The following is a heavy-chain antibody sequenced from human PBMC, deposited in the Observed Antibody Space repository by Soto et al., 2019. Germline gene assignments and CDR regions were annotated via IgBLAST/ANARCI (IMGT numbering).Heavy chain of an antibody. Sequence: SETLSLTCTVSGGSISSYYWSWIRQPAGKGLEWIGRIYTSGSTNYNPSLKSRVTMSVDTSKNQFSLKLSSVTAADTAVYYCAREVYDILTGYYNFDYWGQGTLVTVSS. V-gene: IGHV4-4*07. CDR1: GGSISSYY. CDR2: IYTSGST. J-gene: IGHJ4*02. D-gene: IGHD3-9*01. CDR3: AREVYDILTGYYNFDY.